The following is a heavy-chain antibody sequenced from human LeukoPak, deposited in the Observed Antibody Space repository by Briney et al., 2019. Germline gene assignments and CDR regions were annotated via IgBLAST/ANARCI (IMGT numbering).Heavy chain of an antibody. V-gene: IGHV3-11*01. CDR3: ARGYNWFDS. CDR1: GFTFSDYY. CDR2: IDGSSTII. J-gene: IGHJ5*01. Sequence: GGSLRLSCAASGFTFSDYYMSWIRQAPGKGLEWVSYIDGSSTIIHSADSLKGRFTISRDNTKNSLYLQMNSLGAEDTAVCFCARGYNWFDSWGQGTLVTVSS.